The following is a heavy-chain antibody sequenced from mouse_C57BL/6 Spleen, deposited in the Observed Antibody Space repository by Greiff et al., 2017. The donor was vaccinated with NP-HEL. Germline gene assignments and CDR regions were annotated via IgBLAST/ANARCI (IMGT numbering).Heavy chain of an antibody. CDR1: GYTFTSSW. Sequence: QVQLQQPGAELVKPGASVKVSCKASGYTFTSSWMHWVKQRPGQGLEWIGRIHPSDSDTNYNQKFKGKATLTVDKSSSTAYMQLSSLTSEDAAVYYFAALYDNDPFAYWGQGTLVTVSA. CDR3: AALYDNDPFAY. D-gene: IGHD2-4*01. V-gene: IGHV1-74*01. CDR2: IHPSDSDT. J-gene: IGHJ3*01.